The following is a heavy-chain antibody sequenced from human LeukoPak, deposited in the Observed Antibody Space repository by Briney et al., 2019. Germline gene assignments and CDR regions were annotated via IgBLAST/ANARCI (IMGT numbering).Heavy chain of an antibody. CDR3: AQKTGVATMETYYYYGMDV. Sequence: GASVKVSCKASGYTFTSYAMNWVRQAPGQGLEWMGWINTNTGNPTYAQGFTGRFVFSSDTSVSTAYLQISSLKAEDTAVYYCAQKTGVATMETYYYYGMDVWGQGTTVTVSS. V-gene: IGHV7-4-1*02. D-gene: IGHD5-12*01. J-gene: IGHJ6*02. CDR1: GYTFTSYA. CDR2: INTNTGNP.